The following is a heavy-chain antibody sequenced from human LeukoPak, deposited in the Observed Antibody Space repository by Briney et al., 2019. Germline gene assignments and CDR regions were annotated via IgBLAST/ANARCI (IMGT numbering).Heavy chain of an antibody. D-gene: IGHD6-13*01. J-gene: IGHJ4*02. V-gene: IGHV3-23*01. CDR1: GFTFSSDA. CDR2: ISGSGGST. Sequence: GGSLRLSCAASGFTFSSDAMSWVRQAPGKGLEWVSAISGSGGSTYYADPVKGRFTISRDNSKNTLYLQMNSLRAEDTAVYFCAKVRDSSSWYLDYWGQGTLVTVSS. CDR3: AKVRDSSSWYLDY.